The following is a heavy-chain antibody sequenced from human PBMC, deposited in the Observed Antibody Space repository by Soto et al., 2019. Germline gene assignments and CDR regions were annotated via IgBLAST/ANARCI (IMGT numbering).Heavy chain of an antibody. V-gene: IGHV3-21*01. CDR1: GFTFSSYS. D-gene: IGHD6-6*01. CDR3: AREVCQPSCSSNYYYYGMDV. CDR2: ISSSSSSYI. Sequence: LRLSCAASGFTFSSYSMNWVRQAPGKGLEWVSSISSSSSSYIYYADSVKGRFTISRDNAKNSLYLQMNSLRAEDTAVYYCAREVCQPSCSSNYYYYGMDVWGQGTTVTVSS. J-gene: IGHJ6*02.